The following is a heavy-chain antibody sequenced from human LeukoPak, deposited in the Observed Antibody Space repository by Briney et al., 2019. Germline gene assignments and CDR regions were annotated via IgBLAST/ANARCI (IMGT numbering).Heavy chain of an antibody. J-gene: IGHJ6*03. CDR1: GGSFSGHY. CDR2: INHSGST. D-gene: IGHD3-22*01. V-gene: IGHV4-34*01. CDR3: ARGAATYYDSSGYHNYYYYYMDV. Sequence: SETLSLTCAVYGGSFSGHYWSWIRQPPGKGLEWIGEINHSGSTNYNPSLKSRVTISVDTSKNQFSLRLSSVTAADTAVYYCARGAATYYDSSGYHNYYYYYMDVWGKGTTVTVSS.